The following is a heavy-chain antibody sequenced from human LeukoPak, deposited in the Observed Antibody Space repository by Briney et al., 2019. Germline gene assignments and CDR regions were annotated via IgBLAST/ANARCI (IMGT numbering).Heavy chain of an antibody. V-gene: IGHV4-4*02. J-gene: IGHJ4*02. CDR1: GDSISTNHW. Sequence: SETLSLTCAVSGDSISTNHWWSWIRQPPGKGLEWIGEVYHSGSTYYNPSLKSRVTISVDTSKNQFSLKLSSVTAADTAVYYCARGGDFWSGYYPYDYWGQGTLVTVSS. D-gene: IGHD3-3*01. CDR3: ARGGDFWSGYYPYDY. CDR2: VYHSGST.